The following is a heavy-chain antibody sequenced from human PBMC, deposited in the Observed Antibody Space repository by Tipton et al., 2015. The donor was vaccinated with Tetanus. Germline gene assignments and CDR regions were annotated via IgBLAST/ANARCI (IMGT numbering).Heavy chain of an antibody. Sequence: SLRLSCAASGFIFSSYWINWVRQAPGQRLEWVASISSTSSYIYYADSVKGRFTISRDNSKNTLYLQMNSLRAEDTAVYYCAREAYYYDSSGYNNYFDYWGQGTLVTVSS. CDR1: GFIFSSYW. J-gene: IGHJ4*02. CDR2: ISSTSSYI. CDR3: AREAYYYDSSGYNNYFDY. V-gene: IGHV3-21*04. D-gene: IGHD3-22*01.